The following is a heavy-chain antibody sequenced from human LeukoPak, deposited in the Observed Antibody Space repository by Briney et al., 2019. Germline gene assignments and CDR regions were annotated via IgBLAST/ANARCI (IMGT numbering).Heavy chain of an antibody. V-gene: IGHV3-48*02. CDR3: ARDSHYAFDI. CDR1: GFTVSSNS. J-gene: IGHJ3*02. CDR2: ISISSGAI. Sequence: GGSLRLSCAASGFTVSSNSMNWVRQAPGKGLEWVSYISISSGAIYYADSVKGRFTISRDIAKNSLYLQMNSLRDEDTALYYCARDSHYAFDIWGQGTMVTVSS.